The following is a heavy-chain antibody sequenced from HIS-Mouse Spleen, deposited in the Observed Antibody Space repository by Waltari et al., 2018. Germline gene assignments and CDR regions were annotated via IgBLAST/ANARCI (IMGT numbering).Heavy chain of an antibody. V-gene: IGHV4-34*01. Sequence: QVQLQQWGAGLLKPSETLSLTCAVDGGSFSGYYWSWIRQPPGKGLEWIGEINHSGSTNYNPSLKSRVTISVDTSKNQFSLKLSSVTAADTAVYYCARGRRSSSWSSPWYFDLWGRGTLVTVSS. J-gene: IGHJ2*01. CDR3: ARGRRSSSWSSPWYFDL. CDR2: INHSGST. D-gene: IGHD6-13*01. CDR1: GGSFSGYY.